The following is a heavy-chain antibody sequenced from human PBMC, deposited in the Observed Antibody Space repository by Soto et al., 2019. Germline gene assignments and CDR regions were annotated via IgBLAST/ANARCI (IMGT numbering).Heavy chain of an antibody. D-gene: IGHD6-13*01. J-gene: IGHJ5*02. V-gene: IGHV4-59*01. Sequence: SETLSLTCTVSGGSISSYYWSWIRQPPGKGLEWIGYIYYSGSTNYNPSLKSRVTISVDTSKNQFSLKLSSVTAADTAVYYCARAGIAAAGTGWFDPWGQGTLVTVSS. CDR3: ARAGIAAAGTGWFDP. CDR1: GGSISSYY. CDR2: IYYSGST.